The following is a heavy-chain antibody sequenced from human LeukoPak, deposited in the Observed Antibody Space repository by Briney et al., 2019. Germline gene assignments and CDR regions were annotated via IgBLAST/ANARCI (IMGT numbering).Heavy chain of an antibody. CDR3: ARGRYKVFSSDYYMDV. V-gene: IGHV4-61*01. Sequence: SETLSLTCTVSGGSVSSGSYYWSWIRQPPGKGLEWTGYIYYSGSTNYNPSLKSRVTISVDTSKNQFSLKLSSVTAADTAVYYCARGRYKVFSSDYYMDVWGKGTTVTVSS. CDR2: IYYSGST. D-gene: IGHD1-14*01. J-gene: IGHJ6*03. CDR1: GGSVSSGSYY.